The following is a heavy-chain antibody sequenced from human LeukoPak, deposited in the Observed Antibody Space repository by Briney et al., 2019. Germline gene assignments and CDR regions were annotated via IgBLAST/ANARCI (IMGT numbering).Heavy chain of an antibody. CDR2: MNPNSGNT. CDR1: GYTFTSYD. J-gene: IGHJ4*02. Sequence: GASVKVSCKASGYTFTSYDINWVRQATGQGLEWMGWMNPNSGNTGYAQKFQGRVTMTRNTSISTAYMELSSLRSEDTAVYYCAGGAYYYDSSGYNFDYWGQGTLVTVSS. D-gene: IGHD3-22*01. V-gene: IGHV1-8*01. CDR3: AGGAYYYDSSGYNFDY.